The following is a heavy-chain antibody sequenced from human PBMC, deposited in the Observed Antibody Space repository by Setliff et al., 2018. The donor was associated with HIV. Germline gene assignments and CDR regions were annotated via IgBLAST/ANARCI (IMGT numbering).Heavy chain of an antibody. V-gene: IGHV1-18*01. Sequence: ASVKVSCKASGYSFSSYGVSWVRQAPGQGLERMGWISVYNGNTNYAQKFQNRVTMTTDTSTSTAYMELRSLRSDDTAVYYCARDLFTVPSREGYDYWGQGTLVTVSS. CDR2: ISVYNGNT. CDR3: ARDLFTVPSREGYDY. CDR1: GYSFSSYG. J-gene: IGHJ4*02. D-gene: IGHD1-26*01.